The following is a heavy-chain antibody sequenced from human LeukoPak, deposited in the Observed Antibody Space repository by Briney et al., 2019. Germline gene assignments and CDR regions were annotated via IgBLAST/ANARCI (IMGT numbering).Heavy chain of an antibody. Sequence: GGALGLSRAVPGNSLCNYGVRWGPAGPGEGVGRGAGISDRGGGTKSADSLKGRFTISRDNPKNTLYLQMNSLRAEDTAVYFCAKRGVVIRVILVGFHKEAYYFDSWGQGALVTVSS. CDR2: ISDRGGGT. D-gene: IGHD3-22*01. J-gene: IGHJ4*02. CDR3: AKRGVVIRVILVGFHKEAYYFDS. V-gene: IGHV3-23*01. CDR1: GNSLCNYG.